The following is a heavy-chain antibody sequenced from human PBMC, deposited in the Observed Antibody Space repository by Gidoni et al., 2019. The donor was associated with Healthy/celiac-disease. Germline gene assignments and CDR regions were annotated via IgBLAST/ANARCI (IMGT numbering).Heavy chain of an antibody. CDR3: AKDRTGFLEWLSY. V-gene: IGHV3-30*18. CDR2: ISYDGSNK. D-gene: IGHD3-3*01. CDR1: GFTFSSYG. J-gene: IGHJ4*02. Sequence: QVQLVESGGGVVQPGRSLRLSCAASGFTFSSYGMHWVRQAPGKGLEWVAVISYDGSNKYYADSVKGRFTISRDNSKNTLYLQMNSLRAEDTAVYYCAKDRTGFLEWLSYWGQGTLVTVSS.